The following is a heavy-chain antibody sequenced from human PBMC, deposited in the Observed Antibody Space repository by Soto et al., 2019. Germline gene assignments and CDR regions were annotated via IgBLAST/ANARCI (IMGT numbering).Heavy chain of an antibody. CDR2: IYYSGST. J-gene: IGHJ3*02. V-gene: IGHV4-59*01. Sequence: SETLSLTCTVSGGSISSYYWSWIRQPPGKGLEWIGYIYYSGSTNYNPSLKSRVTISVDTSKNQFSLKLSSVTAADTAVYYCARARRGMKRPSGAFDIWGQGTMVTVSS. CDR3: ARARRGMKRPSGAFDI. CDR1: GGSISSYY. D-gene: IGHD3-16*01.